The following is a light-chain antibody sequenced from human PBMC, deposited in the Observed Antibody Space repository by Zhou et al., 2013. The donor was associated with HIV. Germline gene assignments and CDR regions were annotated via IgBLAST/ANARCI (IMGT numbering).Light chain of an antibody. CDR3: QKYNSAPYS. Sequence: AIQLSQSPASLSASVGDRVTITCRATQGISDALAWYHHKPGKGPRLLMYDASTLESGVPSRFRGSGYGTFFTLTISSLQPEDVATYYCQKYNSAPYSFGQGTKLEIK. V-gene: IGKV1-13*02. CDR2: DAS. CDR1: QGISDA. J-gene: IGKJ2*03.